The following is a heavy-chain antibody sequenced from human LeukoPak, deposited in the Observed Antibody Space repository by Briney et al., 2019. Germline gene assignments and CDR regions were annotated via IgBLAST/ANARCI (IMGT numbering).Heavy chain of an antibody. D-gene: IGHD5-18*01. V-gene: IGHV4-39*07. J-gene: IGHJ1*01. Sequence: SETLSLTCTVSGGSISSSSYYWGWIRQPPGTGLEWIGSIYYSGSTYYNPSLKSRVTISVDTSKNQFSLKLSSVTAADTAVYYCARVEGAHSAEYFQHWGQGTPVTVSS. CDR1: GGSISSSSYY. CDR3: ARVEGAHSAEYFQH. CDR2: IYYSGST.